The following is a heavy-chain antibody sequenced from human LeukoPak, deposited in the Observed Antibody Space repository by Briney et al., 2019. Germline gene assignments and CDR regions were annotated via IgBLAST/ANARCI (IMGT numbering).Heavy chain of an antibody. Sequence: SETLSLTCTVSGGSISSSSYYWGWIRQPPGKGLEWIGSIYYSGSTYYNPSLKSRVTISVDTSKNQFSLKLNSVTAADTAVYYCARDNPPVTTVEYFDYWGQGTLVTVSS. V-gene: IGHV4-39*07. CDR1: GGSISSSSYY. J-gene: IGHJ4*02. CDR3: ARDNPPVTTVEYFDY. D-gene: IGHD4-23*01. CDR2: IYYSGST.